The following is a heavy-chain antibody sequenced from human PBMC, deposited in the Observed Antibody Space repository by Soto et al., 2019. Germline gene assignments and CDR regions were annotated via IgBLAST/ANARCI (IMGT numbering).Heavy chain of an antibody. Sequence: PGGSLRLSCAASGFTFSNAWMSWVRQAPGKGLEWVGRIKSKTDGGTTDYAAPVKGRFTISRDDSKNTLYLQMNSLKTEDTAVYYCTTAIRNWNRRDAFDIWGQGTMVTVSS. D-gene: IGHD1-1*01. J-gene: IGHJ3*02. CDR3: TTAIRNWNRRDAFDI. CDR2: IKSKTDGGTT. V-gene: IGHV3-15*01. CDR1: GFTFSNAW.